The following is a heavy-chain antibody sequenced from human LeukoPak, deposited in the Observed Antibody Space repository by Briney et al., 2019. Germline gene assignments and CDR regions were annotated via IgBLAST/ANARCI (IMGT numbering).Heavy chain of an antibody. V-gene: IGHV3-23*01. Sequence: GGSLRLSCAASGFTFSSYAMSWVRQAPGKGLEWVSAISGSGGSTYYADSVKGRFTISRDNSNNTLYLQINSLRAEDTAVYYCAKEGRGWYYYDSSGPDYWGQGALVTVSS. CDR1: GFTFSSYA. D-gene: IGHD3-22*01. CDR3: AKEGRGWYYYDSSGPDY. J-gene: IGHJ4*02. CDR2: ISGSGGST.